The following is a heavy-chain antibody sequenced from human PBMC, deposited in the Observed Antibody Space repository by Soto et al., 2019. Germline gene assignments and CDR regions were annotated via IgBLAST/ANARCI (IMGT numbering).Heavy chain of an antibody. Sequence: PGGSLRLSCAASGFTFDDYVMHWVRQAPGKGLEWVSGISWNSGRIDYANSVKGRFTISRDNAKNSLYLQMNSLRAEDTALYYCAKANGYSGYDFFDYWGQGTLVTVSS. J-gene: IGHJ4*02. V-gene: IGHV3-9*01. CDR3: AKANGYSGYDFFDY. CDR1: GFTFDDYV. D-gene: IGHD5-12*01. CDR2: ISWNSGRI.